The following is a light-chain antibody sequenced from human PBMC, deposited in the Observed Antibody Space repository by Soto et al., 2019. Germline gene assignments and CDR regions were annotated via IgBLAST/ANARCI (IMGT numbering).Light chain of an antibody. CDR3: SSYTSSSAVI. CDR2: DVK. V-gene: IGLV2-14*01. J-gene: IGLJ2*01. CDR1: SSDVGAYDY. Sequence: QSALTQPASVSGSPGQSIAISCTGTSSDVGAYDYVSWYQQHPGKAPKLMIYDVKYRPSGVSNRFSGSKSGNTASLTISGLQAEDEEDYYCSSYTSSSAVIFGGGTKLTVL.